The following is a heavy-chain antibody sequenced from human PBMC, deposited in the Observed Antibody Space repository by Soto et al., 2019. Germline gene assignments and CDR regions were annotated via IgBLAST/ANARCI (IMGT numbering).Heavy chain of an antibody. CDR1: GYTFTDFA. CDR2: ILGGTGNT. D-gene: IGHD5-12*01. CDR3: AREGDNPGYDYGLDY. V-gene: IGHV1-3*01. Sequence: QVQLVQSGAEVRKPGASVKVSCQASGYTFTDFAIHWVRQAPGQGLEWMGWILGGTGNTKYSQKFQGRFTITRDTSTPTAYMELSSLTSGDTALYFCAREGDNPGYDYGLDYWGQGILVTVSS. J-gene: IGHJ4*02.